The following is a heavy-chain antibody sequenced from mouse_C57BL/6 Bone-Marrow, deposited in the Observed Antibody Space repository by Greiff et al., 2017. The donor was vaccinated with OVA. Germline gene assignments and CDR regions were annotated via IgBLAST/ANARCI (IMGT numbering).Heavy chain of an antibody. CDR1: GYAFSSYW. J-gene: IGHJ1*03. CDR3: ARSDYGSSYWYFDV. V-gene: IGHV1-80*01. CDR2: IYPGDGDT. D-gene: IGHD1-1*01. Sequence: QVQLKESGAELVKPGASVKISCKASGYAFSSYWMNWVKQRPGKGLEWIGQIYPGDGDTNYNGKFKGKATLTADKSSSTAYMQLSSLTSEDSAVYFCARSDYGSSYWYFDVWGTGTTVTVSS.